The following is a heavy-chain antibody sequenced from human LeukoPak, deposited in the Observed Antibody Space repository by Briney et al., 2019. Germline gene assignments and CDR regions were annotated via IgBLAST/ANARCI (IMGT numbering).Heavy chain of an antibody. CDR1: GYTFTSYG. CDR2: ISAYNGNT. Sequence: ASVKVSCKASGYTFTSYGTSWVRQAPGQGLEWMGWISAYNGNTNYAQKLQGRVTMTTDTSTSTAYMELRSLRSDDTAVYYCASGIYYYDSSGYYYWGQGTLVTVSS. J-gene: IGHJ4*02. V-gene: IGHV1-18*01. D-gene: IGHD3-22*01. CDR3: ASGIYYYDSSGYYY.